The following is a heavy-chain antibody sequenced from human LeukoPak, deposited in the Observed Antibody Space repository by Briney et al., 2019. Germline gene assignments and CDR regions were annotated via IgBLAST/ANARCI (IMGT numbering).Heavy chain of an antibody. J-gene: IGHJ4*02. CDR3: ARGVTYYYDSSGYYFESPSKFLDY. CDR1: GGSISSHY. D-gene: IGHD3-22*01. Sequence: SETLSLTCTASGGSISSHYWSWIRQPPGKGLEWIGYIYYSGSTNYNPSLKSRVTISVDTSKNQFSLKLSSVTAADTAVYYCARGVTYYYDSSGYYFESPSKFLDYWGQGTLVTVSS. CDR2: IYYSGST. V-gene: IGHV4-59*11.